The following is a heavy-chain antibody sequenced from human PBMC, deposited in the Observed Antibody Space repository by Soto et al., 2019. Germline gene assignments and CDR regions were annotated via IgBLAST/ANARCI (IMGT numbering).Heavy chain of an antibody. CDR2: IYPGDSDT. Sequence: PGESLKISCKGSGYSFTSYWIGWVRQMPGKGLEWMGIIYPGDSDTRYSPSFQGQVTISADKSISTAYLQWSSLKASDTAMYYCARLPLRSSSWNLDDAFDIWGQGTMVTVSS. V-gene: IGHV5-51*01. J-gene: IGHJ3*02. CDR3: ARLPLRSSSWNLDDAFDI. D-gene: IGHD6-13*01. CDR1: GYSFTSYW.